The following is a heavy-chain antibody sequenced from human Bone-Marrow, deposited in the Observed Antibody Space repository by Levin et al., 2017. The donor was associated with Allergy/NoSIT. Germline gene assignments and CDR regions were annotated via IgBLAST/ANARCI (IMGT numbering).Heavy chain of an antibody. J-gene: IGHJ6*02. Sequence: NASETLSLTCTVSGGSISSSSYYWGWIRQPPGKGLEWIGRIYYSGSTYYNPSLKSRVTISVDTSKNQFSLKLSSVTAADTAVYYCARVVCGDYVYYYDGMDGWGQGTTVTVSS. D-gene: IGHD4-17*01. CDR3: ARVVCGDYVYYYDGMDG. CDR2: IYYSGST. V-gene: IGHV4-39*07. CDR1: GGSISSSSYY.